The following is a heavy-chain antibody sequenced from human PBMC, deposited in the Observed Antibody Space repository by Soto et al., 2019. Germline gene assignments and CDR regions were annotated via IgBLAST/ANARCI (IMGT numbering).Heavy chain of an antibody. D-gene: IGHD7-27*01. CDR1: GFTFSNAW. CDR3: TTDPSSNWGALGAFDI. J-gene: IGHJ3*02. V-gene: IGHV3-15*01. CDR2: IKSKTDGWTT. Sequence: GGSLRLSCAASGFTFSNAWMSWVRQAPGKGLEWVGRIKSKTDGWTTDYAAPVKGRFTISRDDSKNTLYLQMNSRKTEDTAVYYCTTDPSSNWGALGAFDIWGQGTMVTVSS.